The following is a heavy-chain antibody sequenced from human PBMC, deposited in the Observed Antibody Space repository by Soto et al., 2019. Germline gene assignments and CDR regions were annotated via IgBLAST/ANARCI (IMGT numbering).Heavy chain of an antibody. J-gene: IGHJ4*02. CDR2: IYYSGST. Sequence: SETLSLTCTVSGGSISSSSYYWGWIRQPPGKGLEWIGSIYYSGSTYYNPSLKSRVTLSVDTSKNQFSLKLSSVTAADTAVYYCARLRITMIVVVITYWGQGTLVTVSS. D-gene: IGHD3-22*01. CDR1: GGSISSSSYY. V-gene: IGHV4-39*01. CDR3: ARLRITMIVVVITY.